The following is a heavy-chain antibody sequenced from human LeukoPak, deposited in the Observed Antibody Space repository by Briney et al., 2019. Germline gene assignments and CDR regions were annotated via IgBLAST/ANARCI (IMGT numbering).Heavy chain of an antibody. V-gene: IGHV1-18*01. Sequence: ASVKVSRKASGYSFTSYGITWVRQAPGQGLEWLGWISASNGNTNYAQKLQGRVTMTSDTSTSTAYMDLRSLTPDDTAFYYCARYPPSYTGNWHYFFDYWGQGTLLTVSS. CDR3: ARYPPSYTGNWHYFFDY. CDR1: GYSFTSYG. CDR2: ISASNGNT. D-gene: IGHD1-7*01. J-gene: IGHJ4*02.